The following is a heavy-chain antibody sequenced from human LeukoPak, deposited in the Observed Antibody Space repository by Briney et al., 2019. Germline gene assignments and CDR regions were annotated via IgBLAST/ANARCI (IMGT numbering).Heavy chain of an antibody. D-gene: IGHD3-10*01. J-gene: IGHJ6*03. CDR3: TTVWGSGNFFTSQYYYYYYMDV. Sequence: PGGSLRLSCAASGFTFSNAWMSWVRQAPGKGLEWVGRIKSKTDGGTTDYAAPVKGRFTISRDDSKNTLYLQMNSLKTEDTAVYYCTTVWGSGNFFTSQYYYYYYMDVWGKGTTVTISS. V-gene: IGHV3-15*01. CDR2: IKSKTDGGTT. CDR1: GFTFSNAW.